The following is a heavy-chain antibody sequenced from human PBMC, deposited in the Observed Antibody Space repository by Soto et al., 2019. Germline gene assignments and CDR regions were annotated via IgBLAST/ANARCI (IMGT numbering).Heavy chain of an antibody. CDR1: GFTFSSYA. CDR2: ISGSGGSA. J-gene: IGHJ2*01. D-gene: IGHD5-12*01. Sequence: EVQLLEAGGGLVQPGGPLRLSCAASGFTFSSYAMSWVRQAPGKGLEWVSGISGSGGSAYYTDSVKGRFTISRDNSKNTMYLQMNSMRAEDTAVYYWARSGWLRFRVRTDWYFDLWGRGTLVTVSS. CDR3: ARSGWLRFRVRTDWYFDL. V-gene: IGHV3-23*01.